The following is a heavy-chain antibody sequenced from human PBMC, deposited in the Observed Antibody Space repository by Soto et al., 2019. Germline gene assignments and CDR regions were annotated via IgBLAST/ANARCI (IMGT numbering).Heavy chain of an antibody. Sequence: QVQVVQSRAEVKKPGASVKVSCKTSGYTFTEYDINWVRQAPGQGLEYMGWVSPENRNAGYAPQVXGXXSMTADTSINTVYLELTTLPYEDTAVYYCEVTTGYWGQGTMVTVSS. CDR1: GYTFTEYD. V-gene: IGHV1-8*01. CDR2: VSPENRNA. D-gene: IGHD4-17*01. J-gene: IGHJ4*02. CDR3: EVTTGY.